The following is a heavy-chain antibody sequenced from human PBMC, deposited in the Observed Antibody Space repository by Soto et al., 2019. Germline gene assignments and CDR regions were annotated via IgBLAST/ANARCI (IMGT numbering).Heavy chain of an antibody. D-gene: IGHD2-2*01. CDR1: SGPISTYY. CDR2: IYSSGST. CDR3: AGGAPADYFDY. J-gene: IGHJ4*02. V-gene: IGHV4-4*07. Sequence: SETLSLTCTVSSGPISTYYLSWIRQPAGRGLECIGRIYSSGSTLYNPSLKSRVTMSVDTSKNQFSLNLSSVTAADTAVYYCAGGAPADYFDYWGQGTLVTVYS.